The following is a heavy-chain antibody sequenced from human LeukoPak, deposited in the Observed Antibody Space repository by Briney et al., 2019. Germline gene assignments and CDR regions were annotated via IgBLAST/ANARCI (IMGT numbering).Heavy chain of an antibody. CDR3: ARGNLRGYSYGYADY. CDR1: VYTFTSYY. D-gene: IGHD5-18*01. V-gene: IGHV1-46*01. CDR2: INPSGGST. Sequence: ASVTVSCKSSVYTFTSYYMHWVRQPPGQGLERMGIINPSGGSTSYAQKFQGRVTMTRDMSTSTVYMELSSLGSEDTAVFYCARGNLRGYSYGYADYWGQGTLVTVSS. J-gene: IGHJ4*02.